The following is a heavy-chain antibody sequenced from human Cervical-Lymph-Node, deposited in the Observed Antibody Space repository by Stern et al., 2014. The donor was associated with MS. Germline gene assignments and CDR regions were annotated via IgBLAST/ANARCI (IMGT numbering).Heavy chain of an antibody. CDR3: ARDTSSPERSDW. Sequence: EVQLVESGGGVIQPGGSLRLSCTASGFTVSRDYMTWVRQAPGQGLEWVSLITNVGSTFYPESVKGRFTISRDDSKNTVYLHMTSLRAEDTAMYCCARDTSSPERSDWWGQGTLVTVSS. CDR1: GFTVSRDY. D-gene: IGHD1-1*01. V-gene: IGHV3-53*01. J-gene: IGHJ4*02. CDR2: ITNVGST.